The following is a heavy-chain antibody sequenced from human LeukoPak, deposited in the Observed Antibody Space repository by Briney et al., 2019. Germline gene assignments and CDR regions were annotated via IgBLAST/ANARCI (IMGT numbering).Heavy chain of an antibody. D-gene: IGHD3-10*01. J-gene: IGHJ3*02. CDR3: AKPGRITMVRGVMGTEDAFDI. V-gene: IGHV3-11*01. CDR2: ISSSGSTI. CDR1: GFTFSDYY. Sequence: PGGSLRLSCAASGFTFSDYYMSWIRQAPGKGLEWVSYISSSGSTIYYADSVKGRFTISRDNAKNSLFLQMNSLRAEDTAVYYCAKPGRITMVRGVMGTEDAFDIWGQGTMVTVSS.